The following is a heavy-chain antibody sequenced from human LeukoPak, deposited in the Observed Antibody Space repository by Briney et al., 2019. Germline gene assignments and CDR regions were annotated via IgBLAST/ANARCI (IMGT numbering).Heavy chain of an antibody. Sequence: SQTLSLTCAISGDSVSNNTAGWNWFRQSPSRGLEWLGRTYYRSKWYNDYAVSVKSRISINPDTSKNQFSLQLNSVTPEDTAVYYCAREERYYYGSGVSPRTLDYWGQGTLVTVSS. J-gene: IGHJ4*02. CDR3: AREERYYYGSGVSPRTLDY. CDR1: GDSVSNNTAG. CDR2: TYYRSKWYN. D-gene: IGHD3-10*01. V-gene: IGHV6-1*01.